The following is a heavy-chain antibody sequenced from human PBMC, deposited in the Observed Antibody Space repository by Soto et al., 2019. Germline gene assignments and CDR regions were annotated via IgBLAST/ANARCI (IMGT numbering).Heavy chain of an antibody. CDR3: ARVERVNATTVDDPVAI. V-gene: IGHV4-34*01. CDR1: GGSVSSGSYY. J-gene: IGHJ3*02. Sequence: QVQLQQWGAGLLKPSETLSLTCAVYGGSVSSGSYYWSWIRQPPGKGLEWIGEMSHSGGTHFNPCLRSLVNISVDTPKNLFALKMSCVTAADMVLYYCARVERVNATTVDDPVAIWGRGTMVTVSS. D-gene: IGHD2-21*01. CDR2: MSHSGGT.